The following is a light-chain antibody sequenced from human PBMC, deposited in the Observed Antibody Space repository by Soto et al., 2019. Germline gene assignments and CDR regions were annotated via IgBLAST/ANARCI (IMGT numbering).Light chain of an antibody. Sequence: EIVLTQSPGTLSLSPGERATLSCRASQSVSSSYLAWYQQKPGQAPRLLIYGASSRATGIAARFSGSGSGTDFTLTISSLEPEDFALYYCQQRSNWPITFGQGTRLEI. V-gene: IGKV3D-20*02. J-gene: IGKJ5*01. CDR1: QSVSSSY. CDR3: QQRSNWPIT. CDR2: GAS.